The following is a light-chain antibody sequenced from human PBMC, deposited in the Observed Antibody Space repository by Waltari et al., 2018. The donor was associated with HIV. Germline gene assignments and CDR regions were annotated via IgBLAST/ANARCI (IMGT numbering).Light chain of an antibody. J-gene: IGLJ3*02. CDR2: QNH. CDR3: QSYDTSNSHWV. CDR1: SGRIASTQ. Sequence: FILTQPHSVSGSPGKTVNISCTRRSGRIASTQAQWFQQRPGRAPNNVIYQNHQRAQGVADLFSGSIARSSNSASLTISGLKTEDEADFFCQSYDTSNSHWVFGGGTKLTVL. V-gene: IGLV6-57*03.